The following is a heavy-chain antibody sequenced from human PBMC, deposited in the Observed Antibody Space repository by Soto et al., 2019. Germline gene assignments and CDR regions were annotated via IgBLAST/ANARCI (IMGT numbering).Heavy chain of an antibody. CDR1: GFTFDDYA. CDR2: ISWNSGSI. D-gene: IGHD1-1*01. Sequence: EVQLVESGGGLVQPGRSLRLSCAASGFTFDDYAMHWVRQAPGKGLEWVSGISWNSGSIGYADSVKGRFTISRDNAKNSLYLQMNGLRAEDTALYSWAKDDTGNDGMDFWGQGTTVTVCS. CDR3: AKDDTGNDGMDF. V-gene: IGHV3-9*01. J-gene: IGHJ6*02.